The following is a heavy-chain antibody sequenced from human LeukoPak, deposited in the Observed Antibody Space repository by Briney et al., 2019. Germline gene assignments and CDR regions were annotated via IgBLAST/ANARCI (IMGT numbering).Heavy chain of an antibody. J-gene: IGHJ4*02. CDR3: ARDPFDYGDFRGYFYY. Sequence: ASVKVSCKASGYTFTSYGISLVRQAPGQGLEWMGWISAYNGNTNYAQKLQGRVTMTTDTSTSTAYMELRSLRSDDTAVYYCARDPFDYGDFRGYFYYWGQGTLVTVSS. D-gene: IGHD4-17*01. V-gene: IGHV1-18*01. CDR2: ISAYNGNT. CDR1: GYTFTSYG.